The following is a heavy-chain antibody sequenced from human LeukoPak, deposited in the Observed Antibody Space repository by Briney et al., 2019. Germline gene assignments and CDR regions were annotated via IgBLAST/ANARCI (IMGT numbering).Heavy chain of an antibody. V-gene: IGHV4-59*08. D-gene: IGHD3-10*01. CDR3: ARHSRNFDSGPWYFDL. Sequence: PSETLSLTCTVSGGSISSYYWSWIRQPPGKGLEWIGYIYYSGSTNYSPSLKSRVTMSVDTSKNQFSLKLSSVTAADTAVYYCARHSRNFDSGPWYFDLWGRGTLVTVSS. CDR2: IYYSGST. CDR1: GGSISSYY. J-gene: IGHJ2*01.